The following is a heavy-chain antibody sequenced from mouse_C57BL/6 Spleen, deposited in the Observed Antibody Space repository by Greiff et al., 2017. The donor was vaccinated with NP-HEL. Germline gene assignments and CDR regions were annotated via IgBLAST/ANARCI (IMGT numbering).Heavy chain of an antibody. V-gene: IGHV1-74*01. CDR2: IHPYDSDT. D-gene: IGHD2-1*01. J-gene: IGHJ3*01. CDR1: GYTFTSYW. CDR3: AIEGNSWFAY. Sequence: QVQLQQPGAELVKPGASVKVSCKASGYTFTSYWMHWVKQRPGQGLEWIGRIHPYDSDTNYNQKFKGKATLTVDKSSSTDYMQLSSLTSEDSAVYYCAIEGNSWFAYWGQGTLVTVSA.